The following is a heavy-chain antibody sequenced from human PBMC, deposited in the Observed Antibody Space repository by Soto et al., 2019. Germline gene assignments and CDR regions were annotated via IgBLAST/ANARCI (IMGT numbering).Heavy chain of an antibody. CDR2: INSDGSST. CDR1: GFTFSSYW. J-gene: IGHJ6*02. Sequence: GGSLRLSCAASGFTFSSYWMHWVRQAPGKGLVWVSRINSDGSSTSYADSVKGRSTISRDNAKNTLYLQMNSLRAEDTAVYYCARGSFWSGYYYYYYGMDVWGQGTTVTVSS. V-gene: IGHV3-74*01. CDR3: ARGSFWSGYYYYYYGMDV. D-gene: IGHD3-3*01.